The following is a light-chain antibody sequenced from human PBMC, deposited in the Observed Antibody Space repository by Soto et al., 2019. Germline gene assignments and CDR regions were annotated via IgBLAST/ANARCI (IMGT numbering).Light chain of an antibody. Sequence: QSVLTQPPSASGTPGQTITISCSGSSFNIGSETVHWYQQFPGTAPKLLIYSNDQRPSGVPDRFSGSKAGTSASLAISGLQFENEADYYCATWDDSLNSPLFGGGTKLTVL. CDR2: SND. CDR3: ATWDDSLNSPL. J-gene: IGLJ2*01. CDR1: SFNIGSET. V-gene: IGLV1-44*01.